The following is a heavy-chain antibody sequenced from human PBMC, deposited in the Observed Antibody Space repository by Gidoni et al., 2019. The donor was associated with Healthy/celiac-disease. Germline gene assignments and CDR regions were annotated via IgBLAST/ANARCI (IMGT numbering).Heavy chain of an antibody. Sequence: QVQLQESGPGLVMPWETLPVTGAVSGYSTRRGHYPGWFRQPPGKGLAWIGGIYHSGSTYYTPSLKSRVTISVDTSKNQFSLKLSSVTAADTAVYYCARAAAHAPTEDYIWGSYRLNWFDPWGQGTLVTVSS. J-gene: IGHJ5*02. D-gene: IGHD3-16*02. V-gene: IGHV4-38-2*01. CDR1: GYSTRRGHY. CDR2: IYHSGST. CDR3: ARAAAHAPTEDYIWGSYRLNWFDP.